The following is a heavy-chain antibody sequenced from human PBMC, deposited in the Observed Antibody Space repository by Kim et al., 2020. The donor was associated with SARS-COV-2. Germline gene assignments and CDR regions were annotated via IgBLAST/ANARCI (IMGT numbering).Heavy chain of an antibody. D-gene: IGHD2-15*01. CDR3: ARGAKGVVADFDY. CDR2: ISSSSSYT. Sequence: GGSLRLSCAASGFTFSDYYMSWIRQAPGKGLEWVSYISSSSSYTNYADSVKGRFTISRDNAKNSLYLQMNSLRAEDTAVYYCARGAKGVVADFDYWGQGTLVTVSS. J-gene: IGHJ4*02. CDR1: GFTFSDYY. V-gene: IGHV3-11*06.